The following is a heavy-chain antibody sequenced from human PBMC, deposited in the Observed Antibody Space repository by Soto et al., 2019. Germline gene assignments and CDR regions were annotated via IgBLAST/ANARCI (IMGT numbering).Heavy chain of an antibody. V-gene: IGHV1-18*01. CDR3: ARSGAAPYYYYGMDV. D-gene: IGHD2-15*01. CDR2: ISTYNGDT. J-gene: IGHJ6*02. CDR1: GYTFSTSG. Sequence: ASVKVSCKASGYTFSTSGMSWLRQAPGQGLEWMGWISTYNGDTNDAPKFQDRVTMTSDTSTSTVYMELRSLRSDDTAVYYCARSGAAPYYYYGMDVWGQGTRVTVSS.